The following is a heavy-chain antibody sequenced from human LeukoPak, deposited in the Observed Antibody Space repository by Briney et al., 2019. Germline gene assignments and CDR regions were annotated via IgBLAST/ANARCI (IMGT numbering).Heavy chain of an antibody. CDR1: GFTFDDYG. CDR3: ARVPLPYSSGVCRTYYYYMDV. V-gene: IGHV3-20*04. Sequence: GGSLRLSCAASGFTFDDYGMSWVRQAPGKGLEWVSGINWNGGSTGYADSVKGRFTISRDNAKNSLYLQMNSLGAEDTALYYCARVPLPYSSGVCRTYYYYMDVWGKGTTVTVSS. D-gene: IGHD6-19*01. CDR2: INWNGGST. J-gene: IGHJ6*03.